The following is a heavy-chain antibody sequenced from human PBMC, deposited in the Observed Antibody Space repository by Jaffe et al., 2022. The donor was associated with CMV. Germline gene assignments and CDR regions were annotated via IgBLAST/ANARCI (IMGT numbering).Heavy chain of an antibody. Sequence: QVQLQESGPGLVKPSETLSLTCTVSGDSMVDNYWTWIRQPPGKGLEWIGYISYSGGATYNPSLRSRLTLSLDMSKKQFFLKVTSVTAADAALYYCARGWGNTQGTWFDPWGQGTLVTVSS. CDR3: ARGWGNTQGTWFDP. J-gene: IGHJ5*02. D-gene: IGHD3-16*01. V-gene: IGHV4-59*08. CDR2: ISYSGGA. CDR1: GDSMVDNY.